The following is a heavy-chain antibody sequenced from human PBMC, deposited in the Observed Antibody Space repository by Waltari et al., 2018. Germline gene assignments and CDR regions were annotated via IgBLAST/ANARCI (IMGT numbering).Heavy chain of an antibody. CDR2: IYHSGST. V-gene: IGHV4-38-2*01. J-gene: IGHJ4*02. Sequence: QVQLQESGPGLVKPSETLSLTCAVSGYSISSGYYWGWIRQPPGKGLEWIGSIYHSGSTYYNPSLKSRVTISVDTSKNQFSLKLSSVTAADTAVYYCARGGAYARVDYWGQGTLVTVSS. D-gene: IGHD4-17*01. CDR1: GYSISSGYY. CDR3: ARGGAYARVDY.